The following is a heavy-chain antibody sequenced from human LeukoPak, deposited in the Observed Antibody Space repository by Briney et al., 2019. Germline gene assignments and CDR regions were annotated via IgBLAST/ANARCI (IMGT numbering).Heavy chain of an antibody. J-gene: IGHJ4*02. Sequence: SETLSLTCTVSGGSISNYYWSWIRQPPGKGLEWIGYIYYSGSINYNPSLKSRVTISVDTSKNQFSLKLSSVTAADTAVYYCARVVGSGWYSGDFTDYWGQGTLVTVSS. CDR2: IYYSGSI. CDR3: ARVVGSGWYSGDFTDY. V-gene: IGHV4-59*01. CDR1: GGSISNYY. D-gene: IGHD1-26*01.